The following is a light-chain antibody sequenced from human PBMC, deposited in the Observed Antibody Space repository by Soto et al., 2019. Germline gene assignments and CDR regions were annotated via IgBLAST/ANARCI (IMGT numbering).Light chain of an antibody. CDR2: GAS. J-gene: IGKJ1*01. CDR3: QHYGSSPRR. CDR1: QSISSNY. V-gene: IGKV3-20*01. Sequence: EIVLTQSPGTLSLSPGERATLSCRASQSISSNYLAWYQHKPGQAPRLVIYGASSRATGIPDRFSGRGFGTDCTLTISRLEPEDFSVYYWQHYGSSPRRFGQGTKVEIK.